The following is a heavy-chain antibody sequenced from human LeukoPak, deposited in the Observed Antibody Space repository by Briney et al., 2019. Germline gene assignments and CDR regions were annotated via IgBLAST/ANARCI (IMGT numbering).Heavy chain of an antibody. CDR3: AKSPAAGTYYYYMDV. Sequence: GGSLRLSCAASGFTFSSYAMSWVRQAPGKGLEWVSAISGSGGSTYYADSVKGRFTISRGNSKNTLYLQMNSLRAEDTAVYYCAKSPAAGTYYYYMDVWGKGTTVTVSS. D-gene: IGHD6-13*01. CDR2: ISGSGGST. CDR1: GFTFSSYA. J-gene: IGHJ6*03. V-gene: IGHV3-23*01.